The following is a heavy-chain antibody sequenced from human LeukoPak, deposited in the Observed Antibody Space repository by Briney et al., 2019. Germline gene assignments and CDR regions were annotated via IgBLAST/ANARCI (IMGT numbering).Heavy chain of an antibody. J-gene: IGHJ6*02. CDR2: IIPIFGTA. CDR1: GGTFSSYA. CDR3: ARSYSSSSYYYCGMDV. D-gene: IGHD6-6*01. Sequence: SVKVSCKASGGTFSSYAISWVRQAPGQGLEWMGGIIPIFGTANYAQKFQGRVTITADESTSTAYMELSSLRSEDTAVYYCARSYSSSSYYYCGMDVWGQGTTVTVSS. V-gene: IGHV1-69*01.